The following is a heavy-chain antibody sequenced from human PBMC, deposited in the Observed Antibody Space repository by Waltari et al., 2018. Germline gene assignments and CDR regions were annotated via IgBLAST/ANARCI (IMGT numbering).Heavy chain of an antibody. CDR1: GFTFSSSC. J-gene: IGHJ6*03. CDR2: IKQDGSEN. Sequence: EVQMVESGGGLVQPGGSLRLSCAASGFTFSSSCMPWVRQAPGKGLEWVANIKQDGSENYYVDSVKGRFTISRDDAKNSLYLQMNSLRNEDTAVYFCARVFVYGANSGKRPMDVWGKGTTVTVSS. V-gene: IGHV3-7*01. D-gene: IGHD4-17*01. CDR3: ARVFVYGANSGKRPMDV.